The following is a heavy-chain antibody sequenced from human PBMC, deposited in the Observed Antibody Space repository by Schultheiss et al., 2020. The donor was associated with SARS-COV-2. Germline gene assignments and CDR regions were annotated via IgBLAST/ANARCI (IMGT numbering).Heavy chain of an antibody. D-gene: IGHD7-27*01. V-gene: IGHV3-48*02. Sequence: GGSLRLSCAASGFTFSSYSMNWVRQAPEKGLEWLSYISSESATIFYTDSMKGRFTISRDNAKNSLYLHMNGLRDEDTAVYYCVRESITGDRDFDCWGQGTLVTVSS. CDR1: GFTFSSYS. CDR2: ISSESATI. CDR3: VRESITGDRDFDC. J-gene: IGHJ4*02.